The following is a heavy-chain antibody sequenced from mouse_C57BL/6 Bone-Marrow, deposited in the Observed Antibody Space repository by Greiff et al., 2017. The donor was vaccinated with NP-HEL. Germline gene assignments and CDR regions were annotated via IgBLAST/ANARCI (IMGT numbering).Heavy chain of an antibody. J-gene: IGHJ1*03. D-gene: IGHD1-1*01. CDR3: ARSPGTTVVDWYFDV. V-gene: IGHV1-22*01. CDR2: INPNNGGT. Sequence: LVKPGASVKMSCKASGYTFTDYNMHWVKQSHGKSLEWIGYINPNNGGTSYNQKFKGKATLTVNKSSSTAYMELRSLTSEDSAVYYCARSPGTTVVDWYFDVWGTGTTVTVSS. CDR1: GYTFTDYN.